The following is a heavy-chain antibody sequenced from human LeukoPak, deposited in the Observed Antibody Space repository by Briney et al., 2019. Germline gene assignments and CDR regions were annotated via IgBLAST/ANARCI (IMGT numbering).Heavy chain of an antibody. CDR1: GYTFTSYA. V-gene: IGHV1-3*01. J-gene: IGHJ4*02. CDR2: INAGNGNT. Sequence: ASVKVSCKASGYTFTSYAMHWVRQAPGQRLEWMGWINAGNGNTKYSQKFQGRVTITRDTSASTAYMELSSLRSEDTAVYHCARDLTYYYGSGSLTGGVYWGQGTLVTVSS. D-gene: IGHD3-10*01. CDR3: ARDLTYYYGSGSLTGGVY.